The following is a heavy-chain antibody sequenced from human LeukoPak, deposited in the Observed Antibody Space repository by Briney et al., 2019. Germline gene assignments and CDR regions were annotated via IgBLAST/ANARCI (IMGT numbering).Heavy chain of an antibody. Sequence: SDTLSLTCTVSGGSISSSYWTWIRQPAGKGLEWVGRIYTSGSTNYNPSLKSRLTMSVDTSRNQFSLRLNSVTAADTAVYYCARECFSSICPYNNMDVWGQGTTVTVSS. CDR1: GGSISSSY. CDR3: ARECFSSICPYNNMDV. J-gene: IGHJ6*02. D-gene: IGHD2-2*01. CDR2: IYTSGST. V-gene: IGHV4-4*07.